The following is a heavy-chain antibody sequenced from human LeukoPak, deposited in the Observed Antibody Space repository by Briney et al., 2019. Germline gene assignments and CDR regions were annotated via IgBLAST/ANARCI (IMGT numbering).Heavy chain of an antibody. CDR2: IYAGGST. J-gene: IGHJ4*02. CDR3: ARDWSHRCFDY. V-gene: IGHV3-53*01. D-gene: IGHD3-3*01. Sequence: GGSLRLSCAASGFTVSSNYMSWVRQAPGKGLEWVSVIYAGGSTYYADSVKGRFTISRDNSKNTLYLQMNSLRAEDTAVYYCARDWSHRCFDYWGQGTLSTVSS. CDR1: GFTVSSNY.